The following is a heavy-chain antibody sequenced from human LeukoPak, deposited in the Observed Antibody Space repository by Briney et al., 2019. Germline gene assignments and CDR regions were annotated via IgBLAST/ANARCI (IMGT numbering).Heavy chain of an antibody. CDR2: ISSSGSTI. CDR3: ARGYSSGWFPFDY. CDR1: GFTFSSYE. V-gene: IGHV3-48*03. Sequence: GGSLGLSCAASGFTFSSYEMNWVRQAPGKGLEWVSYISSSGSTIYYADSVKGRLTISRDNAKNSLYLQMNSLRAEDTAVYYCARGYSSGWFPFDYWGRGTLVTVSS. J-gene: IGHJ4*02. D-gene: IGHD6-19*01.